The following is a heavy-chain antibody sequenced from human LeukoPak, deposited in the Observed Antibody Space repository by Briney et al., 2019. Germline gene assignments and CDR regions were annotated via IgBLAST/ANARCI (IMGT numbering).Heavy chain of an antibody. CDR1: GFTFSSYE. J-gene: IGHJ4*02. V-gene: IGHV3-48*03. CDR3: ARGPQGLVRHYFDY. D-gene: IGHD6-19*01. CDR2: ISTSGTTI. Sequence: GGSLRLSCAASGFTFSSYEMNWVRQAPGKGLEWVSYISTSGTTIYYADSVKGRFTISRDNAKNSLYLQMNSLRAEDTAVYYCARGPQGLVRHYFDYWGQGILVTVPS.